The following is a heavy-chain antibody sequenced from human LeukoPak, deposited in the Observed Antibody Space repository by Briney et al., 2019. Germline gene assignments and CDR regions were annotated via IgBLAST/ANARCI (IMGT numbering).Heavy chain of an antibody. V-gene: IGHV4-34*01. D-gene: IGHD3-22*01. CDR2: INHSGST. Sequence: SETLSLTCAVYGGSFSGYYWSWIRQPPGKGLEWIGEINHSGSTYYNPSLKSRVTISVDTSKNQFSLKLSSVTAADTAVYYCARSGYYPFVYWGQGTLVTVSS. CDR3: ARSGYYPFVY. J-gene: IGHJ4*02. CDR1: GGSFSGYY.